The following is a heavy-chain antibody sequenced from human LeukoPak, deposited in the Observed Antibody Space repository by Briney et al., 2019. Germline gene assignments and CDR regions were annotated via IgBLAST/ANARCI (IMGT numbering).Heavy chain of an antibody. Sequence: GGSLRLSCAASGFTFRSYSMNWVRQAPAKGLEWVSSISSSSSYIYYADSVKGRFTISRDNAKNSLYLQMNSLRAEDTAVYYCARDSYVAVAGTYNWFDPWGQGTLVTVSS. V-gene: IGHV3-21*01. CDR3: ARDSYVAVAGTYNWFDP. J-gene: IGHJ5*02. D-gene: IGHD6-19*01. CDR2: ISSSSSYI. CDR1: GFTFRSYS.